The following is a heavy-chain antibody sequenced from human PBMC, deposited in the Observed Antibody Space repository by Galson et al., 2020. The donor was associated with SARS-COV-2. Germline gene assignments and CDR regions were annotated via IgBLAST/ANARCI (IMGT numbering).Heavy chain of an antibody. D-gene: IGHD6-19*01. Sequence: ESLKISCAASGFNFSIYAMTWVRQAPGKGLEWVSTISNSGGGTYYKDSVKGRFTISRDNSKNTLYLQMKSLRGEDTAVYYCASLFYAGRAVAGPFDYWGQGTVVTVSS. CDR3: ASLFYAGRAVAGPFDY. CDR2: ISNSGGGT. V-gene: IGHV3-23*01. J-gene: IGHJ4*02. CDR1: GFNFSIYA.